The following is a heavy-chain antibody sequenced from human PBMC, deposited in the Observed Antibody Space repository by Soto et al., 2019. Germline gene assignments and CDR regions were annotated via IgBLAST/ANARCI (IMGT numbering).Heavy chain of an antibody. J-gene: IGHJ4*02. CDR3: AHSRGFGELAFDF. Sequence: GRTLVNPTQTLTLTCTFSGFSLSTGRMSVGWIRQPPEKSLEWLALIYWDDDQRYSPSLKSRLTITKDSSRNQVVLTMTNMDPVDTATYYCAHSRGFGELAFDFWGQGTLVPVSS. D-gene: IGHD3-10*01. V-gene: IGHV2-5*02. CDR2: IYWDDDQ. CDR1: GFSLSTGRMS.